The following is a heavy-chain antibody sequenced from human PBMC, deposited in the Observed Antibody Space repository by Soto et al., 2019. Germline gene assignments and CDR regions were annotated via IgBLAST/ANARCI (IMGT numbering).Heavy chain of an antibody. CDR1: GFTFSSYG. J-gene: IGHJ6*02. CDR2: IWYDGSNK. V-gene: IGHV3-33*01. Sequence: PGASLRLSCAASGFTFSSYGMHCVRQAPGKGLEWLAVIWYDGSNKYYADSVKGRFTISRDNSKNTLYLQMNSLRAEDTAVYYCARDTFKHTLYSGMDVWGQWTTVTVSS. CDR3: ARDTFKHTLYSGMDV.